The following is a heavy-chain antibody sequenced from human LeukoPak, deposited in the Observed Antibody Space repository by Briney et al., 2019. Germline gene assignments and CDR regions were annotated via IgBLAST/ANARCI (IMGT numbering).Heavy chain of an antibody. CDR2: IYTSGST. J-gene: IGHJ5*02. V-gene: IGHV4-4*07. Sequence: SETLSLTCTVSGGSISSYYWSWIRQPAGKGLEWIGRIYTSGSTNYNPSFKSRVTMSVDTSKNQFSLKLSSVTAADTAVYYCARDRFQYDFWSGYNWFDPWGQGTLVTVSS. CDR3: ARDRFQYDFWSGYNWFDP. D-gene: IGHD3-3*01. CDR1: GGSISSYY.